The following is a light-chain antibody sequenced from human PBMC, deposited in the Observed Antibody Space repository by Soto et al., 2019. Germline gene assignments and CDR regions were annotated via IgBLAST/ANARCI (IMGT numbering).Light chain of an antibody. CDR1: QSVSSSY. CDR2: GVS. CDR3: EQYGSSPRT. V-gene: IGKV3-20*01. J-gene: IGKJ1*01. Sequence: EIVLTQSPGTLCLSRGERATLSCRDSQSVSSSYLAWYQQKPGQAPRLLIYGVSSRATGIPDRFSGSGSGTDFTLTISRLEPEDSAVYYCEQYGSSPRTFGQGTKVDI.